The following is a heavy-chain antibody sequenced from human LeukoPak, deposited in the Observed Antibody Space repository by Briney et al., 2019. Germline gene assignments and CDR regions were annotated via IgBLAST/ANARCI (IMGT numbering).Heavy chain of an antibody. Sequence: GGSLRLSCAASGFTFTSYAMNWVRQAPGKGLEWVSTISGSGGSTYYADSVKGRFTISRDNSKNTLYLQMSSLRAEDTAVYYCAKGAYYYDSSDERVYWGQGTLVTVSS. CDR2: ISGSGGST. D-gene: IGHD3-22*01. V-gene: IGHV3-23*01. J-gene: IGHJ4*02. CDR1: GFTFTSYA. CDR3: AKGAYYYDSSDERVY.